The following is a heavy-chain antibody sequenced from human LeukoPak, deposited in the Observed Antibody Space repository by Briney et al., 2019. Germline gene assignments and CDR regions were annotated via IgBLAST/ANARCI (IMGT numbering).Heavy chain of an antibody. Sequence: ASVKVSCKASGYTFTTYAVHWVRQAPGQGLQWMGWINTGNGQTKYSQTFRDRLTLTSDTSASTAYMELSSLRSEDTAVYYCARLGPIGVGATHFDYWGQGTLVTVSS. D-gene: IGHD1-26*01. V-gene: IGHV1-3*04. CDR2: INTGNGQT. CDR3: ARLGPIGVGATHFDY. J-gene: IGHJ4*02. CDR1: GYTFTTYA.